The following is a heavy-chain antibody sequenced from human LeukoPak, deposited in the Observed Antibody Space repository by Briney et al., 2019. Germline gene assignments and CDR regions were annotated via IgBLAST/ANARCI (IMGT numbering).Heavy chain of an antibody. CDR2: ISSSSSYI. D-gene: IGHD1-26*01. V-gene: IGHV3-21*01. Sequence: GGSLRLSCAASGFTFSSYSMNWVRQAPGKGLEWVSSISSSSSYIYYADSVKGRFTISRDNAKNSLYLQMNSLRAEDTAVYYCARAGSGSYSDAFDIWGQGTMVTVSS. CDR1: GFTFSSYS. CDR3: ARAGSGSYSDAFDI. J-gene: IGHJ3*02.